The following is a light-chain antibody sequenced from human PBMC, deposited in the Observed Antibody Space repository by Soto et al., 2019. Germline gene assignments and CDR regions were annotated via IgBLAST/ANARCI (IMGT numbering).Light chain of an antibody. Sequence: QSALTQPASVSGSPGQSVTISCTGTRSDLENVVSWYQQHPGKAPTLMIYEGNKRPAGISNLFSGSKSGNTASLTISVLQNEDEADYYRCSYVGSSPFVFGGGTQLTVL. J-gene: IGLJ7*01. V-gene: IGLV2-23*01. CDR3: CSYVGSSPFV. CDR1: RSDLENV. CDR2: EGN.